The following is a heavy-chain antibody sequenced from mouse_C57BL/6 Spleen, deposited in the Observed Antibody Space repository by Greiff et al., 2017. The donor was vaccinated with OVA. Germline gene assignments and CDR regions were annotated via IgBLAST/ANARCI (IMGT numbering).Heavy chain of an antibody. Sequence: EVQGVESGPELVKPGASVKISCKASGYSFTGYYMNWVKQSPEKSLEWIGEINPSTGGTTYNQKFKAKATLTVDKSSSTAYMQLKSLTSEDSAVYYCAKTAQALDYWGQGTTLTVSS. V-gene: IGHV1-42*01. D-gene: IGHD3-2*02. CDR3: AKTAQALDY. CDR1: GYSFTGYY. CDR2: INPSTGGT. J-gene: IGHJ2*01.